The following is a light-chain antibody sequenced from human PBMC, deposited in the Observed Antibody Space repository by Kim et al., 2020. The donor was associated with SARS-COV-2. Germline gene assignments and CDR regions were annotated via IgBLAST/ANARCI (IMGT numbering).Light chain of an antibody. CDR1: NSGVGGYNS. CDR3: YSYAGSYTWV. CDR2: DVT. Sequence: GQSVTFSCTGTNSGVGGYNSVSWYQQHPGKAPKLMIYDVTKRPSGVPDRFSGSKSGNTASLTISGLQAEDEADYYCYSYAGSYTWVFGGGTQLTVL. V-gene: IGLV2-11*03. J-gene: IGLJ3*02.